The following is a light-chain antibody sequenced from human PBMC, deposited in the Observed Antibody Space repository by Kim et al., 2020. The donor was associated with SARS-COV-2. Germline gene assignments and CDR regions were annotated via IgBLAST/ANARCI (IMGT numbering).Light chain of an antibody. Sequence: GDRLTINCRDSQSIDNYLAWYQQKTGKAPKLLIYKASNLDSGVQSRFSGSGSGKEFTIAISSLQPDDFENYYCHQFTTSPCTFGQGTKVDIK. J-gene: IGKJ1*01. CDR3: HQFTTSPCT. CDR1: QSIDNY. V-gene: IGKV1-5*03. CDR2: KAS.